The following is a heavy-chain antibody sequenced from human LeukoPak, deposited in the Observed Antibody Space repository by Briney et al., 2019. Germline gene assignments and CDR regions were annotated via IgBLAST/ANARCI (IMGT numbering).Heavy chain of an antibody. CDR1: GGSISSSNW. CDR2: IYHSGST. Sequence: SGTLSLTCAVSGGSISSSNWWSWVRQPPGKGLEWIGEIYHSGSTNHNPSLKSRVTISVDKSKNQFSLKLSSVTAADTAVYYCARDRIVVVTAAFDYWGQGTLVTVSS. V-gene: IGHV4-4*02. J-gene: IGHJ4*02. D-gene: IGHD2-21*02. CDR3: ARDRIVVVTAAFDY.